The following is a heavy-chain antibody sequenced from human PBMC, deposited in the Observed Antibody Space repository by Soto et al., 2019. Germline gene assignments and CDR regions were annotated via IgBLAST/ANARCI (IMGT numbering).Heavy chain of an antibody. CDR2: IIPIFGTA. V-gene: IGHV1-69*01. D-gene: IGHD6-6*01. J-gene: IGHJ6*02. CDR1: GGTFSSYA. CDR3: ARDRDPSIAALGKTYYYYGMDV. Sequence: QVQLVQSGAEVKKPGSSVKVSCKASGGTFSSYAISWVRQAPGQGLEWMGGIIPIFGTANYAQKFQGRVTITADESTSTAYMELSSLRSEDTAVYYYARDRDPSIAALGKTYYYYGMDVWGQGTTVTVSS.